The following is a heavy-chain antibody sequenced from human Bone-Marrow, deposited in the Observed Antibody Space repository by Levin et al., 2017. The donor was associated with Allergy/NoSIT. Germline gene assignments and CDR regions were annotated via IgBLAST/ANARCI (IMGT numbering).Heavy chain of an antibody. D-gene: IGHD3-16*01. CDR2: IYYSGST. CDR1: GGSISSYY. V-gene: IGHV4-59*01. J-gene: IGHJ6*03. Sequence: SETLSLTCTVSGGSISSYYWSWIRQPPGKGLEWIGYIYYSGSTNYNPSLKSRVTISVDTSKNQFSLKLSSVTAADTAVYYCARVDYRYDYYYYYMDGWGKGTTVTVSS. CDR3: ARVDYRYDYYYYYMDG.